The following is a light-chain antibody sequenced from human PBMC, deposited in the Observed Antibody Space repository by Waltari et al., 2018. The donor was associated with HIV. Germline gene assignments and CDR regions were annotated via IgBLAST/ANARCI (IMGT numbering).Light chain of an antibody. Sequence: QSALIQPPSVSGTPGQTVIISCSGTYSNFGRFYVHWYPHLPGPTPTLLIYQNNQRPSGVSARFTGSKSVSSASLVISGLRGYDEGDYFCAAWDATPKSHWIFGGGTSLTVL. CDR3: AAWDATPKSHWI. CDR1: YSNFGRFY. CDR2: QNN. J-gene: IGLJ2*01. V-gene: IGLV1-47*01.